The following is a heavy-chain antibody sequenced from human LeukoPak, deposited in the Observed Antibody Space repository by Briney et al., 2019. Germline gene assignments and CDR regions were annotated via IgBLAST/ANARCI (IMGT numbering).Heavy chain of an antibody. D-gene: IGHD6-13*01. CDR1: GFTFSGNH. CDR3: ASSSWYALDY. J-gene: IGHJ4*02. V-gene: IGHV3-48*03. CDR2: ISSSGSTM. Sequence: GGSLRLSCVVSGFTFSGNHMNWVRQAPGKGLEWISYISSSGSTMYYADSVKGRFTISRDNAKNSLYLQMNSLRAEDTAIYYCASSSWYALDYWGQGTLVTVSS.